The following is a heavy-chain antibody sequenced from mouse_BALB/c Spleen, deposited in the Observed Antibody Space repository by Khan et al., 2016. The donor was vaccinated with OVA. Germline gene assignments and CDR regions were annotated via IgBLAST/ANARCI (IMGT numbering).Heavy chain of an antibody. Sequence: QIQLVQSGPELKKPGETVKISCKASGYTFTNYGMNWVKQAPGKGLKWMGWINTNTGEPTYAEEFKGRFAFSLETSASTAYLQINNLKNEDTATYFCARSGDTTVVAGGYFDYWGQGTTLTVSS. CDR2: INTNTGEP. D-gene: IGHD1-1*01. J-gene: IGHJ2*01. CDR1: GYTFTNYG. CDR3: ARSGDTTVVAGGYFDY. V-gene: IGHV9-3*02.